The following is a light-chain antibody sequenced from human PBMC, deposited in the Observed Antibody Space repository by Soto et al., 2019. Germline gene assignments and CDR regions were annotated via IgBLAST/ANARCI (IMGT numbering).Light chain of an antibody. CDR1: QSVRSN. Sequence: EIVMSQSAATLSVSPGERATLSCRASQSVRSNLAWYQQKPGQAPRLLIYGASTRATGIPARFSGSGSGTEFTLTISSLQSEDFEVYYCQQYNNWPWTFGQGTKVDIK. V-gene: IGKV3-15*01. J-gene: IGKJ1*01. CDR3: QQYNNWPWT. CDR2: GAS.